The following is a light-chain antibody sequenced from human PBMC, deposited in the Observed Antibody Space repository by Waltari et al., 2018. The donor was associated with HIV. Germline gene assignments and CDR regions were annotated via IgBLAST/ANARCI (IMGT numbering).Light chain of an antibody. CDR2: RSR. Sequence: EIILTQSPAILSASPGDRVTLTCRASQGVRTNLAWYQQKSGQAPRRLLARSRTPAPAGHCRCSGSGAGTYCTLTISNLQSDDFAVYYCQQFENWPSYTFGQGTKR. V-gene: IGKV3-15*01. CDR1: QGVRTN. J-gene: IGKJ2*01. CDR3: QQFENWPSYT.